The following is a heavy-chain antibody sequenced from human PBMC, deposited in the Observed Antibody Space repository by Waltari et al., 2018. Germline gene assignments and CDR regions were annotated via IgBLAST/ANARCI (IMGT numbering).Heavy chain of an antibody. V-gene: IGHV4-34*01. D-gene: IGHD3-9*01. CDR2: INHSGST. J-gene: IGHJ4*02. CDR3: ARIPGSYYDILTGYDY. CDR1: GGSFSGYY. Sequence: QVQLQQWGAGLLKPSETLSLTCAVYGGSFSGYYWSWIRQPPGKGLDWIGEINHSGSTNYNPSLKSRVTISVDTSKNQFSLKLSSVTAADTAVYYCARIPGSYYDILTGYDYWGQGTLVTVSS.